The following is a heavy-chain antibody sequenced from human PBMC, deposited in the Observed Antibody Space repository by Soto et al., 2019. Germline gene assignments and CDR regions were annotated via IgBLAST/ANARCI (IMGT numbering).Heavy chain of an antibody. CDR2: IYYSGST. CDR3: ARLAAAGYNWFDP. D-gene: IGHD6-13*01. V-gene: IGHV4-59*08. Sequence: SDTLSLTCTVSGGSISSYYWSWIRQPPGKGLEWIGYIYYSGSTNYNPSLKSRVTISVDTSKNQFSLKLSSVTAADTAVYYCARLAAAGYNWFDPWGQGTLVTAPQ. J-gene: IGHJ5*02. CDR1: GGSISSYY.